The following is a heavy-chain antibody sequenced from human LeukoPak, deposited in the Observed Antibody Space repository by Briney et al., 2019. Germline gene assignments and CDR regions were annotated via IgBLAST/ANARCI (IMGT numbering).Heavy chain of an antibody. CDR1: GFTVSSSY. CDR2: IYSGGST. Sequence: GGSLRLSCVASGFTVSSSYMSWVRQAPGKGLEWVSVIYSGGSTYYADSVKGQFTISRDNSKNTLYLQMNSLRAEDTAVYYCARDLTGYSSSWSGSYWGQGTLVTVSS. V-gene: IGHV3-53*01. CDR3: ARDLTGYSSSWSGSY. J-gene: IGHJ4*02. D-gene: IGHD6-13*01.